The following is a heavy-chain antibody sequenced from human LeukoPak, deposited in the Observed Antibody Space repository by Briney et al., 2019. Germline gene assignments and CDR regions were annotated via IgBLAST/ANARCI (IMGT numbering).Heavy chain of an antibody. CDR3: ARGRSEVATMPYKYYFDY. Sequence: GGSLRLSCAASGFTVSSNYMSWVRQAPGKELEWVSVIYSGGSTYYADSVKGRFTISRDNSKNTLYLQMNSLRAEDTAVYYCARGRSEVATMPYKYYFDYWGQGTLVTVSS. J-gene: IGHJ4*02. CDR2: IYSGGST. CDR1: GFTVSSNY. D-gene: IGHD5-12*01. V-gene: IGHV3-66*01.